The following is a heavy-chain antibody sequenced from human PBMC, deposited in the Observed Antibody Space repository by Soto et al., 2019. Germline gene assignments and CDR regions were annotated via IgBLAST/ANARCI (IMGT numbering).Heavy chain of an antibody. V-gene: IGHV4-30-2*06. J-gene: IGHJ4*02. CDR1: GGSISRAGYS. D-gene: IGHD2-21*02. Sequence: QLQLQESGSRLVKPSQTLSLTCAVSGGSISRAGYSWSWIRQSPGKGLEWIGYIYNSGSTFYNPSLKSRLTISVDRSTNQLSLQLNSVTAADTAVDYCASSRVVTTYFDYWGQGTLVTVSS. CDR2: IYNSGST. CDR3: ASSRVVTTYFDY.